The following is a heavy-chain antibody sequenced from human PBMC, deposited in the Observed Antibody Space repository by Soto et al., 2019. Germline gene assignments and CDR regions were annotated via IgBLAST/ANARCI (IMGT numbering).Heavy chain of an antibody. J-gene: IGHJ6*02. D-gene: IGHD6-13*01. CDR1: GFTFSSYA. CDR2: ISGSGGST. Sequence: PGGSLRLSCAASGFTFSSYAMSWVRQAPGKGLEWVSAISGSGGSTYYADSVKGRFTISRDNSKNTLYLQMNSLRAEGTAVYYCEAAAGTFYYYGMDVWGQGTTVTVSS. CDR3: EAAAGTFYYYGMDV. V-gene: IGHV3-23*01.